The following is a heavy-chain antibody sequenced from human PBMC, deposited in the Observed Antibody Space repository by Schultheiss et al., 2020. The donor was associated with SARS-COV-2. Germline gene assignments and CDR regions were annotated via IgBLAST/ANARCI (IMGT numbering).Heavy chain of an antibody. V-gene: IGHV4-59*12. CDR2: IYYSGST. Sequence: SETLSLTCTVSGGSISSYYWSWIRQPPGKGLEWIGYIYYSGSTNYNPSLKSRVTISVDTSKNQFSLKLSSVTAADTAVYYCARGLAVAGTYFDYWGQGTLVTVSS. J-gene: IGHJ4*02. CDR1: GGSISSYY. CDR3: ARGLAVAGTYFDY. D-gene: IGHD6-19*01.